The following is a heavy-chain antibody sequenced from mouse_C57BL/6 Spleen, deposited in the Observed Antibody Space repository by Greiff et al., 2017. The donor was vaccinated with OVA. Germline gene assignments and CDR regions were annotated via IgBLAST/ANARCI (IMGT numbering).Heavy chain of an antibody. D-gene: IGHD4-1*01. CDR2: IYPSDSET. CDR1: GYTFTSYW. CDR3: ARRLGDFDY. V-gene: IGHV1-61*01. Sequence: QVQLQQPGAELVRPGSSVKLSCKASGYTFTSYWMDWVKQRPGQGLEWIGNIYPSDSETHYNQKFKDKATLTVNKSSSTAYMQLSSLTSEDSAVYYCARRLGDFDYWGQGTTLTVSS. J-gene: IGHJ2*01.